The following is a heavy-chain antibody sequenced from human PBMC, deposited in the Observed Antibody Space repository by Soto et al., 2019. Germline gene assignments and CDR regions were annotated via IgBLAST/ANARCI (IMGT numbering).Heavy chain of an antibody. D-gene: IGHD6-6*01. J-gene: IGHJ5*02. CDR2: ISGYNGNT. V-gene: IGHV1-18*01. CDR3: ARKSSSSSWFDP. CDR1: VYTFSNYG. Sequence: ASVKVSCKASVYTFSNYGVTWVRQAPGQGLEWMGWISGYNGNTNYAQNFQGRVTMTADPSTRTAYMDLRSLRSDDTAVYFCARKSSSSSWFDPWGQGTLVTVSS.